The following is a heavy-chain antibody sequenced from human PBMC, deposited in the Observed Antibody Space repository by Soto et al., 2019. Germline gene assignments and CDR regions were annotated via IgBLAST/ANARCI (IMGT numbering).Heavy chain of an antibody. D-gene: IGHD2-15*01. J-gene: IGHJ4*02. CDR1: GFTFSSYD. V-gene: IGHV3-13*01. CDR2: IGTAGDT. CDR3: ARAGYCSGGSCYSGPFDY. Sequence: GGSLRLSCAASGFTFSSYDMHWVRQATGKGLEWVSAIGTAGDTYYPGSVKGRFTISRENAKNSLYLQMNSLRAGDTAVYYCARAGYCSGGSCYSGPFDYWGQGTLVTVSS.